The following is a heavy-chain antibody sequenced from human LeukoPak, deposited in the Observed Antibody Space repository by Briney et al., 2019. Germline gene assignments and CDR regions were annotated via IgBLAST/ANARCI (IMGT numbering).Heavy chain of an antibody. CDR1: GFTFSSYG. CDR3: AKGAWIAAAGAVDY. D-gene: IGHD6-13*01. Sequence: GGSLRLSCAASGFTFSSYGMHGVRQAPGKGLEWVAVISYEGSNKYYADSVKGRFTISRDNSKNTLYLQMNSLRAEDTAVYYCAKGAWIAAAGAVDYWGQGTLVTVSS. CDR2: ISYEGSNK. J-gene: IGHJ4*02. V-gene: IGHV3-30*18.